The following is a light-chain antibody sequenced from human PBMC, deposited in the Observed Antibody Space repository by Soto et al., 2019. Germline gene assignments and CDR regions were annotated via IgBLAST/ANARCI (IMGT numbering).Light chain of an antibody. V-gene: IGLV2-23*01. Sequence: QSALTQPASVSGSPGQSITISCTGTSSDVGSYNLVSWYQQHPGKAPKLMIYEGSKRPSGVSNRFSGSKSGNTASLTISGLQAEDGADYYCCSYGGSSTDVFGTGTKLTVL. CDR2: EGS. CDR1: SSDVGSYNL. CDR3: CSYGGSSTDV. J-gene: IGLJ1*01.